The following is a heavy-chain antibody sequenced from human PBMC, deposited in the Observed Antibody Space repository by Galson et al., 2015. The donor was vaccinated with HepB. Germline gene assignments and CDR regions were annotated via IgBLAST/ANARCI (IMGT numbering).Heavy chain of an antibody. V-gene: IGHV3-30*18. CDR1: GFTFSDYG. CDR3: AKEIRHTGTYFGDYFDH. Sequence: SLRLSCAASGFTFSDYGIHWVRQPPGKGLEWVAVISYDGSNRYYTDSVKGRFTISRDNSKNTLYLQMNSLRGEDTAVYYCAKEIRHTGTYFGDYFDHWGQGTLVTVSS. D-gene: IGHD3-16*01. J-gene: IGHJ4*02. CDR2: ISYDGSNR.